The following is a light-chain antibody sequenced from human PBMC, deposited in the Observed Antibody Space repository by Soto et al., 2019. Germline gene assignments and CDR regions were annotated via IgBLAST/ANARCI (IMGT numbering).Light chain of an antibody. CDR2: SNY. CDR3: SAWDAILNGYV. V-gene: IGLV1-44*01. Sequence: QSVLTQPPSASGTPGQRLTISCSGSSSNIGSKTVNWYQQLPGTAPKLLIYSNYQRPSGVPDRFSGSKSGTSASLAISGLQSEDEADYYCSAWDAILNGYVFGTGTKLTVL. CDR1: SSNIGSKT. J-gene: IGLJ1*01.